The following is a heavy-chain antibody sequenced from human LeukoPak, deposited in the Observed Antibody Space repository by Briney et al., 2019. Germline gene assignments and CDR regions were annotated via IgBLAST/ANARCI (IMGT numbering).Heavy chain of an antibody. CDR3: ARSTAAAGSDY. J-gene: IGHJ4*02. CDR2: INPNSGGT. D-gene: IGHD6-13*01. V-gene: IGHV1-2*02. Sequence: ASVKVSCKASGYTFTGYYMHWVRQAPGQGLEWMGWINPNSGGTNYAQKFQGRVTMTRDTSISKAYMELSRLRNDDTAVYYWARSTAAAGSDYSGQGTPVTVSS. CDR1: GYTFTGYY.